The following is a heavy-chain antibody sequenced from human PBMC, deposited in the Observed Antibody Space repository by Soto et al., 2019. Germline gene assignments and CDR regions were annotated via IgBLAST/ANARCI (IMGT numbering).Heavy chain of an antibody. Sequence: QVQLVESGGGGVQPGRSLRLTCAASGFTFSSNGMHWVSKAPGKGLEWVALVAYDGSKTYYGDSVRGRFTISRDNSENALYLQMNSLRAEDTAVDYCARWVGGAMYDNSGKYDSWGQGTLVTVSS. CDR1: GFTFSSNG. J-gene: IGHJ5*01. D-gene: IGHD3-22*01. CDR2: VAYDGSKT. CDR3: ARWVGGAMYDNSGKYDS. V-gene: IGHV3-30*03.